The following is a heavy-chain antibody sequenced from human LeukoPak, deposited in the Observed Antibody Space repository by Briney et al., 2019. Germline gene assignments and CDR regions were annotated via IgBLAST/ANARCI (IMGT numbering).Heavy chain of an antibody. V-gene: IGHV3-11*04. J-gene: IGHJ3*02. CDR3: ARDYDSSGYPAFDI. CDR2: ISSSGSTI. Sequence: GGSLRLSCAASGFTFSDYYMSWIRQAPGKGLEWVSYISSSGSTIYYADSVKGRFTISRDNAKNSLYLQMNSLRAEDTAVYYCARDYDSSGYPAFDIWGQGTMVTVSS. D-gene: IGHD3-22*01. CDR1: GFTFSDYY.